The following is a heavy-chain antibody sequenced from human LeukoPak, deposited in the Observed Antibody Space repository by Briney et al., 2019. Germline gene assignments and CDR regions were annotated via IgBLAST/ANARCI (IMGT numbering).Heavy chain of an antibody. V-gene: IGHV5-51*01. CDR1: GYSFSSDW. Sequence: GESLKISCKASGYSFSSDWIAWVRQMAGKGLEWMVIIFPIDSVTTYSASFQGQVTISADKSISTAYLQWSSLKASDTAMYYCTRGCSGGSCSRDAMDVWGQGTMVTVSS. D-gene: IGHD2-15*01. CDR3: TRGCSGGSCSRDAMDV. J-gene: IGHJ6*02. CDR2: IFPIDSVT.